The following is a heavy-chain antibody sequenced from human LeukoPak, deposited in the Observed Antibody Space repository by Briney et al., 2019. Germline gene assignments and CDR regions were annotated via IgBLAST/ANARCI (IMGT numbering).Heavy chain of an antibody. CDR2: INHSGST. CDR3: ARVTSRSPGY. D-gene: IGHD1-26*01. V-gene: IGHV4-34*01. J-gene: IGHJ4*02. Sequence: SETLSLTCAVYGGSFSGYYWSWIRQPPGKGLEWIGEINHSGSTNYNPSLKSRVTISVDTSKNQFSLTLSSVTAADTPVYYCARVTSRSPGYWGQGTLVTVSS. CDR1: GGSFSGYY.